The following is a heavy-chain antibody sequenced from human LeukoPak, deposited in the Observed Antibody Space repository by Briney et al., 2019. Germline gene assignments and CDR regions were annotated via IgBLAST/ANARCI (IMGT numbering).Heavy chain of an antibody. CDR3: ARDSSYAQDY. CDR2: IGVSSNTI. V-gene: IGHV3-48*02. D-gene: IGHD2/OR15-2a*01. Sequence: GGSLRLSCAPSEFTFSSYSMNWVRQAPGKGLEWVSYIGVSSNTIYYADSVKGRFTISRDNAKNSLYLQMSSLRDEDTAVYYCARDSSYAQDYWGQGTLVTVSS. J-gene: IGHJ4*02. CDR1: EFTFSSYS.